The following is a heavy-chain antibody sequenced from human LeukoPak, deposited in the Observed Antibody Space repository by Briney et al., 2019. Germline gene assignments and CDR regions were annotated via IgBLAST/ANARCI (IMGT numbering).Heavy chain of an antibody. CDR2: INPNSGGT. Sequence: ASVKVSCKASGYTFTGYYMHWVRQAPGQGLEWMGWINPNSGGTNYAQKFQGRVTMTRDTSISTAYMELSRLRSDDTAVYYCVRSAAADFRFDYWGQGTLVTVSS. D-gene: IGHD6-13*01. CDR3: VRSAAADFRFDY. J-gene: IGHJ4*02. V-gene: IGHV1-2*02. CDR1: GYTFTGYY.